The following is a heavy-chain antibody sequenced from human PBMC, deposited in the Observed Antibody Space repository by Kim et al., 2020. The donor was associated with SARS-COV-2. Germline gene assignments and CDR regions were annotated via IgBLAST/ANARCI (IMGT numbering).Heavy chain of an antibody. CDR1: GGSISSYY. D-gene: IGHD3-3*01. CDR2: IYYSGST. V-gene: IGHV4-59*01. CDR3: ARCPTIFGVVAYYFDY. Sequence: SETLSLTCTVSGGSISSYYWSWIRQPPGKGLEWIGYIYYSGSTNYNPSLKSRVTISVDTSKNQFSLKLSSVTAADTAVYYCARCPTIFGVVAYYFDYWGQGTLVTVSS. J-gene: IGHJ4*02.